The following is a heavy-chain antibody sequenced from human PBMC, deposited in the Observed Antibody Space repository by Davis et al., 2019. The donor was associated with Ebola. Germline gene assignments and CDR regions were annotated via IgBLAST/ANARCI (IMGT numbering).Heavy chain of an antibody. D-gene: IGHD3-22*01. V-gene: IGHV4-59*08. Sequence: SETLSLTCTVSGGSISSYYWSWIRQPPGKGLEWIGYIYYSGSTNYNPSLKSRVTISVDTSKNQFSLKLSSVTAADTAVYYCATPSQYYYDSSGYYMRYDYWGQGTLVTVSS. CDR2: IYYSGST. CDR3: ATPSQYYYDSSGYYMRYDY. J-gene: IGHJ4*02. CDR1: GGSISSYY.